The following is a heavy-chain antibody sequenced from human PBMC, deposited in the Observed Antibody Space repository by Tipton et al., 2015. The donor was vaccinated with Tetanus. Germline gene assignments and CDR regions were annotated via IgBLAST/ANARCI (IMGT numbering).Heavy chain of an antibody. CDR3: ARDHRLSASYAGWFDP. J-gene: IGHJ5*02. Sequence: TLSLTCAVYGGSFSGYYWSWLRQPPGKGLEWIGEINHSGSTNYNPSLKSRVTISEDTSKNQFSLRLNSVTAADTAIYYCARDHRLSASYAGWFDPWGQGTLVTVSS. CDR2: INHSGST. V-gene: IGHV4-34*01. CDR1: GGSFSGYY. D-gene: IGHD1-26*01.